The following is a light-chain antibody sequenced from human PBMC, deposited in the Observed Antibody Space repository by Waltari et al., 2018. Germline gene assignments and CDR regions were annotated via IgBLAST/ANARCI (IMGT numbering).Light chain of an antibody. Sequence: QSVLTQPPSASETPGQRVIISCSGRSSNLGSNYLYWYQQPPGTAPKLLIYRNNQRPSGVPDRFSGSKSGTSASLAISGLRSEDEAVYYCAAWDDSHYVFGTGTKVTVL. CDR2: RNN. CDR3: AAWDDSHYV. CDR1: SSNLGSNY. V-gene: IGLV1-47*01. J-gene: IGLJ1*01.